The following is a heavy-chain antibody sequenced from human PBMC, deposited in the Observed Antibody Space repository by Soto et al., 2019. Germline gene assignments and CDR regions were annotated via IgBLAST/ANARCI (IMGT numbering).Heavy chain of an antibody. D-gene: IGHD6-13*01. Sequence: GGSLRLSCAASGFTFSSYAMSWVRQAPGKGLEWVSAISGSGGSTYYADSVKGRFTISRDNSKNTLYLQMNSLRAEDTAVYYCAKDSSSEGNYYYYMDVWGKGTTVTVSS. CDR2: ISGSGGST. J-gene: IGHJ6*03. V-gene: IGHV3-23*01. CDR3: AKDSSSEGNYYYYMDV. CDR1: GFTFSSYA.